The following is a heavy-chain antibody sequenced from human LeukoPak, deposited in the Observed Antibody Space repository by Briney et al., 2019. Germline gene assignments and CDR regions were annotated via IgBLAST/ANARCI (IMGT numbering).Heavy chain of an antibody. CDR3: ARVRWLVLSHYYYGMDV. CDR2: INHSGST. Sequence: SETLSLTCAVYGGSFSGYYWSWIRQPPGKGLEWIGEINHSGSTNYNPSLKSRVTISVDTSKNQFSLKLSSVTAADTAVYYCARVRWLVLSHYYYGMDVWGQGTTVTVSS. CDR1: GGSFSGYY. D-gene: IGHD6-19*01. V-gene: IGHV4-34*01. J-gene: IGHJ6*02.